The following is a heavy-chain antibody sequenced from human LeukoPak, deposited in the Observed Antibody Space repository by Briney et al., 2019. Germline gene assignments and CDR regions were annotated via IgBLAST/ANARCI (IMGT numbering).Heavy chain of an antibody. CDR1: GFTFSSYA. CDR2: ISYDGSNK. CDR3: ARALAVAGPFDY. J-gene: IGHJ4*02. D-gene: IGHD6-19*01. Sequence: GGSLRLSCAASGFTFSSYAMHWVRQAPGKGLEWVAVISYDGSNKYYADSVKGRFTIFRDNSKNTLYLQMNSLRAEDTAVYYCARALAVAGPFDYWGQGTLVTVSS. V-gene: IGHV3-30-3*01.